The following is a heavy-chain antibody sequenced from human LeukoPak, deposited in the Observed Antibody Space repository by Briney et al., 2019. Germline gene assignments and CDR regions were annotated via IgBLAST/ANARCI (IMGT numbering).Heavy chain of an antibody. Sequence: GSSVKVSCKTSGGTFLSHTFSWVRQAPGQGLEWMGKITPVINTANYAQTFQGGVSIYADKSTTTVYMDLSGLRPDDTAVYYCARVNLRGSNYNWFDPWGQGTLVTVAS. CDR2: ITPVINTA. D-gene: IGHD1-26*01. J-gene: IGHJ5*02. CDR3: ARVNLRGSNYNWFDP. V-gene: IGHV1-69*08. CDR1: GGTFLSHT.